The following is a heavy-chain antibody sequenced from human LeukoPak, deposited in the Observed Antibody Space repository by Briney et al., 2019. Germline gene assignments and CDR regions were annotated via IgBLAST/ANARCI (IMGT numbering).Heavy chain of an antibody. J-gene: IGHJ4*02. D-gene: IGHD6-6*01. CDR1: GYTFTTYY. CDR3: ARDGPRIAALGEDFDY. CDR2: INPSGGST. V-gene: IGHV1-46*01. Sequence: SVTLSCTASGYTFTTYYMHWVRQSPGQRLEWRGIINPSGGSTSYAQKFQGRVTMSRATSTSTVYMALSSLRSEDTAVYYCARDGPRIAALGEDFDYWGQGTLVTVSS.